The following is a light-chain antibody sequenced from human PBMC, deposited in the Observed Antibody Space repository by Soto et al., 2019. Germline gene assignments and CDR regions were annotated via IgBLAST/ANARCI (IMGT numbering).Light chain of an antibody. CDR1: QDIGNF. J-gene: IGKJ1*01. CDR3: QQSYSTPQT. CDR2: AAS. Sequence: DIQMTQSPSSLSAFVGDRVTITCRASQDIGNFLAWYQQKPGKVPKLLIYAASTLQSGVPSRFSGSGSGTDFTLTISSLQPEDFASYYCQQSYSTPQTFGQGTKVDIK. V-gene: IGKV1-27*01.